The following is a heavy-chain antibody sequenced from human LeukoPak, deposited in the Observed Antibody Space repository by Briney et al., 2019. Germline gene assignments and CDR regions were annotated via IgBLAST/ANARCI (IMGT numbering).Heavy chain of an antibody. CDR1: GYTFTSYG. CDR2: ISAYNGNT. D-gene: IGHD6-19*01. CDR3: ARDFSSGWWDY. J-gene: IGHJ4*02. V-gene: IGHV1-18*04. Sequence: ASVKVSFKASGYTFTSYGISWVRQPPGQGLEWMGWISAYNGNTNYAQKLQGRVTITTDTSTSTAYMELRSLRSDDTAVYYCARDFSSGWWDYWGREPWSPSPQ.